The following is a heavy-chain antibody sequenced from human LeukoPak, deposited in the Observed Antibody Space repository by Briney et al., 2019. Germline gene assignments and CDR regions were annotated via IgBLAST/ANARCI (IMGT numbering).Heavy chain of an antibody. V-gene: IGHV3-30*03. J-gene: IGHJ4*02. D-gene: IGHD3-10*01. CDR3: AREATYYYASGSYQGYYFDY. CDR1: GFTFSSYG. CDR2: ISDDGSKK. Sequence: GGSLRLSCAASGFTFSSYGMHWVRQAPGKGLQWVTVISDDGSKKYYADSVKGRFTISRDNSKNTVYLQMNSLRAEDTAVYYCAREATYYYASGSYQGYYFDYWGQGTLVTVSS.